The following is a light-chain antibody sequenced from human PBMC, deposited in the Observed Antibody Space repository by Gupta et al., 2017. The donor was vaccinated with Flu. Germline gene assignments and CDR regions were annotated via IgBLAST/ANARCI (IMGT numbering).Light chain of an antibody. CDR1: NIGSKR. J-gene: IGLJ2*01. CDR2: DDS. Sequence: GKTTRITWGGNNIGSKRVHWYQQKPGQAPVLFVYDDSHRPSGIPERFSGSNSGNTATLTISRVEAGAEADYYCQVWDSSSDHVVFGGGTKLTVL. CDR3: QVWDSSSDHVV. V-gene: IGLV3-21*03.